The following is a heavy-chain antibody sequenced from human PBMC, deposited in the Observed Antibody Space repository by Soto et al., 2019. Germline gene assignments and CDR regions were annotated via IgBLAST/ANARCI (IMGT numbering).Heavy chain of an antibody. CDR1: GFTFSSYW. CDR3: ATEVLVYYDFWRGYSDC. J-gene: IGHJ4*02. V-gene: IGHV3-7*01. D-gene: IGHD3-3*01. Sequence: EVQLVESGGGLVQPGGSLRLSCAASGFTFSSYWMSWVRQAPGKGLEWVANIKEDGSDMYYVDSVKGRFTISRDNAKNSLYLQMNSLRAEDTAVYYCATEVLVYYDFWRGYSDCWGQGTLITVSS. CDR2: IKEDGSDM.